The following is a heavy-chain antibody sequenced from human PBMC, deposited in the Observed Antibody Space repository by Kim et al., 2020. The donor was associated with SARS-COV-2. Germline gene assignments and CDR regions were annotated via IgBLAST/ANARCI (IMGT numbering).Heavy chain of an antibody. CDR3: GKGYGDSAGGVEY. CDR1: GFTFSTYA. D-gene: IGHD4-17*01. J-gene: IGHJ4*02. CDR2: ISASGGGT. V-gene: IGHV3-23*01. Sequence: GGSLRLSCAASGFTFSTYAMNWVRQAPGQGLEWVSSISASGGGTYYAHSVKGRFTISRDNSKDTLYLQMNSLRADDSALYYCGKGYGDSAGGVEYWGQG.